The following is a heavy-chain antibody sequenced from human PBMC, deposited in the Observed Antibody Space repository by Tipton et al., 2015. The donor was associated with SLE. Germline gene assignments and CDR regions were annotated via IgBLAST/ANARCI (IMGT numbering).Heavy chain of an antibody. CDR3: ARFHNLGDNNGYYLNY. CDR1: GGSISSHY. CDR2: IYYTGST. J-gene: IGHJ4*02. V-gene: IGHV4-59*11. Sequence: TLSLTCTVSGGSISSHYWSWIRQPPGKGLESIGYIYYTGSTNYNPSLKSRVTISVDTSKNQFSLDLTSVTAADTAVYYCARFHNLGDNNGYYLNYWGQGILVTVSA. D-gene: IGHD3-22*01.